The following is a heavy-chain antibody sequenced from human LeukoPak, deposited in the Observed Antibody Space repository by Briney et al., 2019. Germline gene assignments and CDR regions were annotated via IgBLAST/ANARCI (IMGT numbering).Heavy chain of an antibody. Sequence: GASVKVSCKVSGYTLTELSMHWVRQAPGKGLEWMGGFDPEDGETIYAQKFQGRVTMTEDTSTDTAYMELSSLRSEDTAVYYCATVQWLEYYFDYWGQGTLVTVSS. CDR2: FDPEDGET. CDR1: GYTLTELS. CDR3: ATVQWLEYYFDY. J-gene: IGHJ4*02. D-gene: IGHD6-19*01. V-gene: IGHV1-24*01.